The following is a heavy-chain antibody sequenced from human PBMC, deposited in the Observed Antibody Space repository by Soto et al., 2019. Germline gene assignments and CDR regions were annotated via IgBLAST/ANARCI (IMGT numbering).Heavy chain of an antibody. Sequence: GGSLRLSCSASGFTFRSYAMHWVRQAPGEGLEYVSGISSNGGSTYYADSVRGRFTISRDNYKNTLNLQMSSLRAEDTAVYYCVKGWELLTYFDCWGQGTKVTVYS. CDR1: GFTFRSYA. D-gene: IGHD1-26*01. CDR2: ISSNGGST. J-gene: IGHJ4*02. CDR3: VKGWELLTYFDC. V-gene: IGHV3-64D*06.